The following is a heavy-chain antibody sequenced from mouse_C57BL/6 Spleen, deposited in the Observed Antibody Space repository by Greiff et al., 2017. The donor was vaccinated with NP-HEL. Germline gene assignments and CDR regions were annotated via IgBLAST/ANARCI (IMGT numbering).Heavy chain of an antibody. J-gene: IGHJ4*01. CDR3: ARHGNYTPMDY. V-gene: IGHV5-17*01. CDR2: ISSGSSTI. CDR1: GFTFSDYG. D-gene: IGHD2-1*01. Sequence: EVQGVESGGGLVKPGGSLKLSCAASGFTFSDYGMHWVRQAPEKGLEWVAYISSGSSTIYSADTVKGRFLLSRDKAKSNLFLQMTCLRSEDTAMYYCARHGNYTPMDYWGQGTSVTVSS.